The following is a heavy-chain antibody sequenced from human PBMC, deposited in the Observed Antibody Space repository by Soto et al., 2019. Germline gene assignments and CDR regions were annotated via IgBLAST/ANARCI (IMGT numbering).Heavy chain of an antibody. CDR1: GLSFGVYA. D-gene: IGHD3-3*01. CDR2: IRSKAYGGTT. Sequence: PGGSLRLSCTASGLSFGVYAVSWFRQAPGKGLEWVGFIRSKAYGGTTEYAASVKGRFTISRDDSKSIAYLQMNSLKTEDTAVYYCTRNKNDFWSGYYLYWGQGTLVTVSS. V-gene: IGHV3-49*03. J-gene: IGHJ4*02. CDR3: TRNKNDFWSGYYLY.